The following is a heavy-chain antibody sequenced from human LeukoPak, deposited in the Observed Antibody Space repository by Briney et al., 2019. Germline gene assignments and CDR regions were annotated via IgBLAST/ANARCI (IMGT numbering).Heavy chain of an antibody. Sequence: ASVKVSCKTSGYIFTGYYMHWVRQAPGQGLEWVGRIDPDSGETNYAQKFQGRVTMTRDTSISTAYMEVSGLTSDDTAVYYCARGYVVGVTAFWGQGALVTVSS. CDR2: IDPDSGET. V-gene: IGHV1-2*06. CDR3: ARGYVVGVTAF. J-gene: IGHJ4*02. CDR1: GYIFTGYY. D-gene: IGHD1-26*01.